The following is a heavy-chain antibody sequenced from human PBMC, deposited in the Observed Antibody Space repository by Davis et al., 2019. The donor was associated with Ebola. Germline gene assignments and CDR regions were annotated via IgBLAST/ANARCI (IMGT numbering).Heavy chain of an antibody. J-gene: IGHJ4*02. D-gene: IGHD3-9*01. CDR1: GFTFSSYW. CDR2: IKQDGSEK. V-gene: IGHV3-7*01. CDR3: ARDQDGFHYDILTGYYMGQGALDY. Sequence: GESLKISCAASGFTFSSYWMSWVRQAPGKGLEWVANIKQDGSEKYYVDSVKGRFTISRDNAKNSLYLQMNSLRAEDTAVYYCARDQDGFHYDILTGYYMGQGALDYWGQGTLVTVSS.